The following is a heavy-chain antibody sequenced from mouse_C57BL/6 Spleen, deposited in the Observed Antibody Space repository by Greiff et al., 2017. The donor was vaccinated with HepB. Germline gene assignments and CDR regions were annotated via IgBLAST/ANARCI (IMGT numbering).Heavy chain of an antibody. Sequence: EVKLMESGGGLVKPGGSLKLSCAASGFTFSDYGMHWVRQAPEKGLEWVAYISSGSSTIYYADKVKGRFTISRDNAKNTLFLQMTSRRSEDTAMYYCATPRLGLYAMDYWGQGTSVTVSS. D-gene: IGHD4-1*01. CDR1: GFTFSDYG. V-gene: IGHV5-17*01. J-gene: IGHJ4*01. CDR3: ATPRLGLYAMDY. CDR2: ISSGSSTI.